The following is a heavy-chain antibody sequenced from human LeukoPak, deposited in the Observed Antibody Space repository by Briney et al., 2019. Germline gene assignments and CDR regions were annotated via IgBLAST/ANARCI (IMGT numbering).Heavy chain of an antibody. Sequence: SETLSLTCTVSGGSISSSNYYWGWIRQPPGKGLEWIGSIYYSGSTYYNSSLKSRVTISVDTSKNQFSLKLSSVSAADTAVYYCARHPVLRYLGTWGQGTLVTVSS. V-gene: IGHV4-39*01. CDR3: ARHPVLRYLGT. D-gene: IGHD3-9*01. CDR2: IYYSGST. CDR1: GGSISSSNYY. J-gene: IGHJ4*02.